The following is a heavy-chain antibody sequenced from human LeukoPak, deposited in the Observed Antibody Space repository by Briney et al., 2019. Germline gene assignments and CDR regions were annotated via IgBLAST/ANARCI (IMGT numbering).Heavy chain of an antibody. D-gene: IGHD6-19*01. V-gene: IGHV4-59*08. CDR2: IYYSGST. CDR3: ARGAVAGKFVY. CDR1: GGSISSYY. Sequence: SETLSLTCTVSGGSISSYYWSWIRQPPGKGLEWIGYIYYSGSTNYNPSLKSRVTISVDTSKNQFSLKLSSVTAADTAVYYCARGAVAGKFVYWGQGTLVTVSS. J-gene: IGHJ4*02.